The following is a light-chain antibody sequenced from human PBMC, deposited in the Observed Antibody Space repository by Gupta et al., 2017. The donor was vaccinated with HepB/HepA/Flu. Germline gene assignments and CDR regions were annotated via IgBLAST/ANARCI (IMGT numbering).Light chain of an antibody. Sequence: EIVLTQSPGTLSLSPGERATLSCRASQSVSSSYLAWYQQKPGQAPRLLIYGASSRATGVTDRFSGSGSGTEFTLTISRREPEDFAVYYCQQESSSPWTFGQGTKVEIK. CDR1: QSVSSSY. CDR2: GAS. V-gene: IGKV3-20*01. J-gene: IGKJ1*01. CDR3: QQESSSPWT.